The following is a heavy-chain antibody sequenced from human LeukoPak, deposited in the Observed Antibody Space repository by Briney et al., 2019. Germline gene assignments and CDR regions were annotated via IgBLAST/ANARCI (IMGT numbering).Heavy chain of an antibody. D-gene: IGHD4-11*01. CDR3: ARGRPGYSTPFEY. CDR2: IYYSGTT. Sequence: PSETPSLTCTVSGDSISSYYWSWIRQPPGKGLEWIGYIYYSGTTNYNPSLKSRVTISVDTSKNQFSLKLSSVTAADTAVYYCARGRPGYSTPFEYWGQGTLVTVSS. V-gene: IGHV4-59*01. CDR1: GDSISSYY. J-gene: IGHJ4*02.